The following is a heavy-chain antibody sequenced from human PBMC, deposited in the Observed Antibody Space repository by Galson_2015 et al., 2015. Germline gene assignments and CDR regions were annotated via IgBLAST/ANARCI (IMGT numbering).Heavy chain of an antibody. Sequence: ATLSLTCPVSGGSISSSSYYWGWIRPPPGKGLEWIGSIYYSGSTYYNPSLKSRVTISVDTSKNQFSLKLSSVTAADTAVYYCARHVLSEAAEYFQHWGQGTLVTVSS. CDR2: IYYSGST. V-gene: IGHV4-39*01. CDR1: GGSISSSSYY. D-gene: IGHD2/OR15-2a*01. J-gene: IGHJ1*01. CDR3: ARHVLSEAAEYFQH.